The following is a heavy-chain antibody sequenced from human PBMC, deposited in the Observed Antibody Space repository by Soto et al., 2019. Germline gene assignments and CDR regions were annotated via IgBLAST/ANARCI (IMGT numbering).Heavy chain of an antibody. CDR3: ARHVDIVVVVAVYFDY. CDR1: GGSISSSSYY. CDR2: IYYSGST. V-gene: IGHV4-39*01. J-gene: IGHJ4*02. D-gene: IGHD2-15*01. Sequence: ETLSLTCTVSGGSISSSSYYWGWIRQPPGKGLEWIGSIYYSGSTYYNPSLKSRVTISVDTSKNQFSLKLSSVTAADTAVYYCARHVDIVVVVAVYFDYWGQGTLVTVSS.